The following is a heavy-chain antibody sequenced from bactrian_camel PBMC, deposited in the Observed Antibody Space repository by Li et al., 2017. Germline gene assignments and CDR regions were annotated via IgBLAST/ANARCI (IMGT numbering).Heavy chain of an antibody. J-gene: IGHJ4*01. CDR2: IYTGGNPT. Sequence: HVQLVESGGGSVQAGGSLSLSCAASGDTYRTIMCMAWFRQAPGKERELVASIYTGGNPTHYADPVKGRFTISRDDAKKSVFLQMNSLRSEDAALYYCTTDTVYGQGWYAGYFDWGQGTQVTGS. CDR3: TTDTVYGQGWYAGYFD. D-gene: IGHD6*01. V-gene: IGHV3S54*01. CDR1: GDTYRTIMC.